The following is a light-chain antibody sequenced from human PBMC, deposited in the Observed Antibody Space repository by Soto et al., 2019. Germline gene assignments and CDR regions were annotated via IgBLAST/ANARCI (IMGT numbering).Light chain of an antibody. CDR3: QKCGSSPRT. CDR2: GAS. CDR1: QSVSSSY. V-gene: IGKV3-20*01. J-gene: IGKJ1*01. Sequence: IVLTQSPGTLSLSPGERATLSCRASQSVSSSYLAWYQQKPGQAPRLLIYGASSRATGFPDRFSGSGSGTDFTLTITSLEPEDFAVYYCQKCGSSPRTCGQGTKGKIK.